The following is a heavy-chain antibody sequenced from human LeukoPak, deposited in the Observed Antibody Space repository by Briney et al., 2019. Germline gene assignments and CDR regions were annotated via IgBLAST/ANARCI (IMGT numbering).Heavy chain of an antibody. J-gene: IGHJ6*03. V-gene: IGHV3-43*01. D-gene: IGHD3-10*01. CDR1: GFTFDDYT. CDR3: AKDGGVRGANYYYYYMDV. Sequence: PGGSLRLSCAASGFTFDDYTMHWVRQAPGKGLEWVSLISWDGGSTYYADSVKGRFTISRDYSENSLYLQMNSLRTEDTALYYCAKDGGVRGANYYYYYMDVWGKGTTVTISS. CDR2: ISWDGGST.